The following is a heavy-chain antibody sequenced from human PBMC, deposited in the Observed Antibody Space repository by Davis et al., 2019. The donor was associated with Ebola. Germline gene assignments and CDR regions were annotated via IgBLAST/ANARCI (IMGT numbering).Heavy chain of an antibody. Sequence: MPSETLSLTCTVSGGSISTADHYWSWIRQSPRMGLEWIGYIYYGGSTNYNPSLKSRVTISVDTSKNQFSLKLSSVTAADTAVYYCARARGSGYYFGSSWFDPWGQGTLVNVSS. CDR2: IYYGGST. J-gene: IGHJ5*02. D-gene: IGHD3-22*01. CDR3: ARARGSGYYFGSSWFDP. CDR1: GGSISTADHY. V-gene: IGHV4-61*08.